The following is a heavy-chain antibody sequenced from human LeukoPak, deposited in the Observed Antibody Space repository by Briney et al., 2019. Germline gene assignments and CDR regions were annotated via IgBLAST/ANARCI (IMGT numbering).Heavy chain of an antibody. Sequence: SETLSLTCTVSGGSISSYYWSWIRQPPGKGLEWIGYIYYSGSTNYNPSLKSRVTISVDTSKNQFSLKLSSVTAADTAVYYCARLLWDYYGSGSYRGMDVWGQGTTVTVSS. D-gene: IGHD3-10*01. CDR3: ARLLWDYYGSGSYRGMDV. V-gene: IGHV4-59*08. CDR2: IYYSGST. J-gene: IGHJ6*02. CDR1: GGSISSYY.